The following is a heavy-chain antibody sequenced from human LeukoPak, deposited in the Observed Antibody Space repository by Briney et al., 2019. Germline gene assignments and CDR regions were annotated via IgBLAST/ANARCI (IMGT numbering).Heavy chain of an antibody. Sequence: PGGSLRLSCAASGFTFSSYAMSWVRQAPGKGLEWVSAISGSASSTYYADSVKGRFTISRDNSKNTLYLQMNSLRAEDTAVYYCANGVIPAAPFDYWGQGTLATVSS. D-gene: IGHD2-2*01. CDR2: ISGSASST. V-gene: IGHV3-23*01. J-gene: IGHJ4*02. CDR3: ANGVIPAAPFDY. CDR1: GFTFSSYA.